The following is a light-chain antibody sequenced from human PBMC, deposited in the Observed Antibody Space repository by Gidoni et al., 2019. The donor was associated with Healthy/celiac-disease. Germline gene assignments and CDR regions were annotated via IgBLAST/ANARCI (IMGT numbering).Light chain of an antibody. V-gene: IGKV3-15*01. CDR1: QSVSSN. CDR2: GAS. J-gene: IGKJ1*01. CDR3: QQYNNWPPWT. Sequence: EIVMTQSLATLSVSPGERATLSCRASQSVSSNLAWYQQKPGQAPRLLIYGASTRATGIPARFSGGGSGTEYTLTISSLQSEDFAVNYCQQYNNWPPWTFGQGTKVEIK.